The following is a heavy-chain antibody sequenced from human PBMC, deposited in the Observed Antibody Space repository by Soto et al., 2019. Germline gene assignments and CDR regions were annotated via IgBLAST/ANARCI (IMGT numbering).Heavy chain of an antibody. Sequence: SETLSLTCAVYGGSFSGYYWSWIRQPPGKGLEWIGEINHSGSTNYNPSLKSRVTISVDTSKNQFSLKLSSVTAADTAVYYCARERVTDYYYYYGMDVWGQGTTVTVSS. CDR1: GGSFSGYY. CDR2: INHSGST. J-gene: IGHJ6*02. V-gene: IGHV4-34*01. D-gene: IGHD2-21*02. CDR3: ARERVTDYYYYYGMDV.